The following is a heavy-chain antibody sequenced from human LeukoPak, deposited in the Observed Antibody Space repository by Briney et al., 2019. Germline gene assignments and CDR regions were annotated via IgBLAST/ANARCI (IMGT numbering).Heavy chain of an antibody. CDR1: GFTFSSYA. Sequence: GGSLRLSCAASGFTFSSYAMSWVRQAPGKGLEWVSAISGSGGSTYYADSVKGRFTISRDNSKNTLYLQMNSLRAEDTAVYYCAKDQYYDFWSGYYVWTTTFYRAYYFDYWGQGTLVTVSS. J-gene: IGHJ4*02. CDR3: AKDQYYDFWSGYYVWTTTFYRAYYFDY. V-gene: IGHV3-23*01. D-gene: IGHD3-3*01. CDR2: ISGSGGST.